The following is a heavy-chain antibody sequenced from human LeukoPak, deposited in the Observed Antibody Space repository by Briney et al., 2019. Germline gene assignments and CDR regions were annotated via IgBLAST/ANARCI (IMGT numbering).Heavy chain of an antibody. Sequence: GESLKISCKGSGYXFTSYWICWVRQMPGKGLEWMGIIYPGDSDTRYSPSFQGQVTISADKSISTAYLQWSSLKASDTAMYYRASPKSFESYDAFDIWGQGTMVTVSS. CDR2: IYPGDSDT. CDR3: ASPKSFESYDAFDI. V-gene: IGHV5-51*01. J-gene: IGHJ3*02. CDR1: GYXFTSYW.